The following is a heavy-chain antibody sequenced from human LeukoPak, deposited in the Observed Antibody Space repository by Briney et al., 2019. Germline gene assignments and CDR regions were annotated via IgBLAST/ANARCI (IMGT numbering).Heavy chain of an antibody. CDR3: KRGEPQQGIDY. CDR2: TNRDGSDT. CDR1: GFTFSSYW. Sequence: GGSLRLSCAAAGFTFSSYWMHWVRQAPGKGLVWVSHTNRDGSDTRYADAVKGRFTISRDNAKNTVYLQMNSLRAEDTAVYYCKRGEPQQGIDYWGQGTLVTVSS. J-gene: IGHJ4*02. V-gene: IGHV3-74*01.